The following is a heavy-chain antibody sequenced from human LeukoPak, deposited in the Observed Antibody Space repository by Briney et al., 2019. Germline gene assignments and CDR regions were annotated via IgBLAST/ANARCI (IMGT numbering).Heavy chain of an antibody. CDR3: ARQMSSGGFDY. CDR1: GGSISSSSYY. CDR2: IYYSGST. V-gene: IGHV4-39*01. Sequence: SETLSLTCTLSGGSISSSSYYWGWIRQPPGKGLEWIGSIYYSGSTYYNPSHKSRVTISVDTSKNQFSLKLSSVTAADTAVYYCARQMSSGGFDYWGQGTLVTVSS. J-gene: IGHJ4*02. D-gene: IGHD6-19*01.